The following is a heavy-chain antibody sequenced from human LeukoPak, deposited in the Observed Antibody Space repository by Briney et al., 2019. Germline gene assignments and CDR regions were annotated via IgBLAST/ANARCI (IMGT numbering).Heavy chain of an antibody. CDR1: AGSISSYY. CDR3: ARGGVVVQDAFDI. Sequence: PSETLSLTCTVSAGSISSYYWGWIRQPPGKGLEWIGSMYSSANTNDNPSLKSRLTISVNTSKNQFSLKLTSVTAADTAMYYCARGGVVVQDAFDIWGQGTMVTVS. V-gene: IGHV4-59*08. CDR2: MYSSANT. D-gene: IGHD1-1*01. J-gene: IGHJ3*02.